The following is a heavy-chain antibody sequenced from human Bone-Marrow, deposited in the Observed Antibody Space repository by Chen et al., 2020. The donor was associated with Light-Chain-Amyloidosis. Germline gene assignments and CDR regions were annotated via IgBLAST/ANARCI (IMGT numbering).Heavy chain of an antibody. CDR3: ARDSGEAAADDS. Sequence: DVRLVESRGGLVQRGGSLRLSRAASGFPCSSYSMNWVRQAPGKGLEWISYIGSNPNIIFYADSVKGRFTIYRDNAKNSLYLQMHSLRAEDTAVYYCARDSGEAAADDSWGQGTLVTVSS. CDR1: GFPCSSYS. CDR2: IGSNPNII. J-gene: IGHJ4*02. V-gene: IGHV3-48*01. D-gene: IGHD6-25*01.